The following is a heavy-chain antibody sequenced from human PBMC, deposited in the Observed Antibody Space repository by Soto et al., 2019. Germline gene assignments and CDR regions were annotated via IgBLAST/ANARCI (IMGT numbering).Heavy chain of an antibody. CDR3: ARDPSGYDSGWYNWFDP. J-gene: IGHJ5*02. Sequence: QVQLQESGAGLVKPSQTLSLTCTVSGGSISSGGYYWSWIRQHPGKGLEWIGYIYYSGSTYYNPSLKSRVTISVDTSKLQFTLKLSSVTAADKAVYYCARDPSGYDSGWYNWFDPWGQGTLVTVSS. D-gene: IGHD5-12*01. V-gene: IGHV4-31*03. CDR1: GGSISSGGYY. CDR2: IYYSGST.